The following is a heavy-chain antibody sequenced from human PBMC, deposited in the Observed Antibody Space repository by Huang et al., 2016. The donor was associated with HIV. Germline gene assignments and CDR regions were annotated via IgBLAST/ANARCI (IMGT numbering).Heavy chain of an antibody. V-gene: IGHV4-59*01. CDR1: GGSISSYY. CDR3: ARGGPYSRDYYYYGMDV. Sequence: QVQLQESGPGLVKPSETLSLTCTVSGGSISSYYWSWIRQPPGKGLEWIGYIHYSGSTNSNPSLKSRVTTSVDTSKNQFFLKRSSVTAADTAVYYCARGGPYSRDYYYYGMDVWGQGTTVTVSS. J-gene: IGHJ6*02. CDR2: IHYSGST. D-gene: IGHD6-13*01.